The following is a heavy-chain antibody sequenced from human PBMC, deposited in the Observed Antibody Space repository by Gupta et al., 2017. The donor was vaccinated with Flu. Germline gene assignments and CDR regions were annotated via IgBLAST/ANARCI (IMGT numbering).Heavy chain of an antibody. J-gene: IGHJ4*02. CDR3: ARGGRYDWKYQFDY. V-gene: IGHV4-34*01. D-gene: IGHD1-7*01. CDR1: GGSFSGYY. CDR2: INHSRIT. Sequence: QVQLQQWGAGLLKPSDTLSLTCAVSGGSFSGYYWNWIRQSPGKGLEWIGEINHSRITNHNPSLKSRVTISVDTSKRQFSLKLRSVTAADTAVYYCARGGRYDWKYQFDYWGQGTRVTVSS.